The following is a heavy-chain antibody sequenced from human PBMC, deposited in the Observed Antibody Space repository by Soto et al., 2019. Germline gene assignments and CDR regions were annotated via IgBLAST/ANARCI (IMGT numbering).Heavy chain of an antibody. CDR1: GGSISSYY. Sequence: PSETLSLTCTVSGGSISSYYWSWIRQPPGKGLEWIGYIYYSGSTNYNPSLKSRVTISVDTSKNQFSLKLSSVTAADTAVYYCARERRMGTFDSCGQGALLTVSS. V-gene: IGHV4-59*01. CDR3: ARERRMGTFDS. J-gene: IGHJ5*01. D-gene: IGHD1-1*01. CDR2: IYYSGST.